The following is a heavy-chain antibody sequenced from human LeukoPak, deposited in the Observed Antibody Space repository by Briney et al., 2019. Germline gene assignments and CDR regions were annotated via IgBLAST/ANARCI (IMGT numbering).Heavy chain of an antibody. CDR2: IYYSGST. CDR1: GGSISSYY. Sequence: SETLSLTCTVSGGSISSYYWSWIRQPPGKGLEWIGYIYYSGSTNYNPSLKSRVTISVDTSKNQFSLKLSSVTAADTAVYYCASTTLYYGSGTYYYYYYMDVWGEGTTDTVSS. D-gene: IGHD3-10*01. CDR3: ASTTLYYGSGTYYYYYYMDV. J-gene: IGHJ6*03. V-gene: IGHV4-59*08.